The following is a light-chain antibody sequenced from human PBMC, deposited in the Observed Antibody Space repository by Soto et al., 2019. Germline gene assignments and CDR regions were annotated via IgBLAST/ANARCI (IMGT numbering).Light chain of an antibody. CDR3: PAWDSSTAV. CDR2: QDS. CDR1: KLGDKY. J-gene: IGLJ1*01. Sequence: SYELTQPPSVSVSPGQTASITCSGDKLGDKYACWYQQKPGQSPVLVIYQDSKRPSGIPERFSGSNSGNTATLTISGTQAMDEADYYCPAWDSSTAVFGTGTKLPS. V-gene: IGLV3-1*01.